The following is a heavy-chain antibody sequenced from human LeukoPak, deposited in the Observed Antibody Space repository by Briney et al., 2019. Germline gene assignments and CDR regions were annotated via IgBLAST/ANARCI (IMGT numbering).Heavy chain of an antibody. CDR1: GFTFSTYA. CDR2: ISNDGSNM. J-gene: IGHJ6*02. V-gene: IGHV3-30*04. Sequence: GGSLRLSCSASGFTFSTYAIHWVRQAPGKGLEWVAHISNDGSNMYYGDSVKGRFTISRDNSKNTLYLQMNSLRAEDTAVYCCGKHTHIIRFLEWLLQYYGRDVWGQGNTVTVSS. CDR3: GKHTHIIRFLEWLLQYYGRDV. D-gene: IGHD3-3*01.